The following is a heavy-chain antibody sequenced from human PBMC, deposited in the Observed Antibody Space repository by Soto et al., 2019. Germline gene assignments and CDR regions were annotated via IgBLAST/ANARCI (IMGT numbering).Heavy chain of an antibody. CDR1: GYTFTSYG. CDR2: ISAYNGNT. CDR3: ARDLFPHWEGGVPAAIFYYHYMGV. D-gene: IGHD2-2*01. V-gene: IGHV1-18*01. J-gene: IGHJ6*03. Sequence: GASVKVSCKASGYTFTSYGISWVRQAPGQGLEWMGWISAYNGNTNYAQKLQGRVTMTTDTSTSTAYMELRSLRSDDTAVNYFARDLFPHWEGGVPAAIFYYHYMGVWGKGTTVTVSS.